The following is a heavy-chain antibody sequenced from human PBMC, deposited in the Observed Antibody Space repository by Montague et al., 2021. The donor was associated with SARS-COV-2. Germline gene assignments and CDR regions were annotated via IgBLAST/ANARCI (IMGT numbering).Heavy chain of an antibody. Sequence: SLRLSCAASGFTFSSYGMHWVRQAPGKGLEWVAVIWSDASNKYYADSVKGRFTISRDNSKNTLYLQMNSLRAEDTAVYYCSREGKVGATTGLDYWGQGTLVTVSS. CDR2: IWSDASNK. J-gene: IGHJ4*02. CDR1: GFTFSSYG. CDR3: SREGKVGATTGLDY. V-gene: IGHV3-33*01. D-gene: IGHD1-26*01.